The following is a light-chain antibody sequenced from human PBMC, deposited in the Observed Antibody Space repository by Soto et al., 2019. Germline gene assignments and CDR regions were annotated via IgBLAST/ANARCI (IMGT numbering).Light chain of an antibody. J-gene: IGKJ1*01. CDR2: DAS. Sequence: DIQMTQSPSTLSGSVGDRVTITCRASQSISSWLAWYQQKPGKAPKLLIYDASSLESGVPSRFSGSGYGTEFTLTISSLQPDDFATYYCQQYDTYSFGQGTKVDIK. V-gene: IGKV1-5*01. CDR1: QSISSW. CDR3: QQYDTYS.